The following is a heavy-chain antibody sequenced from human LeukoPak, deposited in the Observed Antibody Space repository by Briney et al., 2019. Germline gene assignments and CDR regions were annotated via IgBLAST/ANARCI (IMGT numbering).Heavy chain of an antibody. Sequence: SETLSLTCTGSGGSISSYYWSWIRQPPGKGLEWIGYIYYSGSTNYNPSLKSRVTISVDTSKNQFSLKLSSVTAADTAVYYCARGVGGYGDKYYFDYWGQGTLVTVSS. CDR2: IYYSGST. J-gene: IGHJ4*02. V-gene: IGHV4-59*12. CDR1: GGSISSYY. D-gene: IGHD4-17*01. CDR3: ARGVGGYGDKYYFDY.